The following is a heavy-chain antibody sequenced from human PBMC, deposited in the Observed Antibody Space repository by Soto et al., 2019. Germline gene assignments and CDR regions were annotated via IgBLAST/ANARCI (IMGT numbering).Heavy chain of an antibody. D-gene: IGHD5-12*01. J-gene: IGHJ3*02. CDR2: IYYSGST. CDR3: ARNSGYDAGDAFDI. V-gene: IGHV4-59*01. CDR1: GGSISSYY. Sequence: QVQLQESGPGLVKPSETLSLTCTVSGGSISSYYWSWIRQPPGKGLEWIGYIYYSGSTNYNPSLKRRVPISVDTSKNQFSLRLSSVTAADTAVYYCARNSGYDAGDAFDIWGQGTMVTVSS.